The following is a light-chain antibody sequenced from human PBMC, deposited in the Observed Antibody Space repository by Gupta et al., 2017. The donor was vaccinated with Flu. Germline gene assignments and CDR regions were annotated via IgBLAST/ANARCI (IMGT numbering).Light chain of an antibody. CDR1: SSNIRTDY. J-gene: IGLJ3*02. CDR3: SAWADSLRGPVG. V-gene: IGLV1-47*02. Sequence: VTISCSGSSSNIRTDYGYWCQQIPGTAHTLRSVINNLRPSGVPDRFSCSKSGTSHSLAISGLRSEDEAEYDESAWADSLRGPVGFCGGTNLTVI. CDR2: INN.